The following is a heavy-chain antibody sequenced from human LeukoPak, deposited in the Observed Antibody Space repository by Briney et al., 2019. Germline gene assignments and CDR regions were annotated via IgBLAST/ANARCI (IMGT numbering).Heavy chain of an antibody. Sequence: GGSLRLSCAASGFTFSSYGMHWVRQAPGKGLEWVAVISYDGSNKYYADSVKGRFTISRDNSKNTLYLQMNSLRAEDTAVYYCARFTVTTGYKDYYYYYYMDVWGKGTTVTISS. CDR3: ARFTVTTGYKDYYYYYYMDV. J-gene: IGHJ6*03. CDR1: GFTFSSYG. D-gene: IGHD4-17*01. V-gene: IGHV3-30*03. CDR2: ISYDGSNK.